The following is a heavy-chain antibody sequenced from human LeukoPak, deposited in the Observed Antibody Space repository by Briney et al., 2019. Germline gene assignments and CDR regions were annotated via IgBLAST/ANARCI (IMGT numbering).Heavy chain of an antibody. Sequence: SQTLSLTCTVSGGSISSGGYYWSWIRQHPGKGLEWIGYIYYSGSTYYNPSLKSRVTISVDTSKNQFSLKLSSVTAADTAVYYCARGGYYGSGDFDCWGQGTLVTVSS. CDR1: GGSISSGGYY. V-gene: IGHV4-31*03. CDR3: ARGGYYGSGDFDC. D-gene: IGHD3-10*01. J-gene: IGHJ4*02. CDR2: IYYSGST.